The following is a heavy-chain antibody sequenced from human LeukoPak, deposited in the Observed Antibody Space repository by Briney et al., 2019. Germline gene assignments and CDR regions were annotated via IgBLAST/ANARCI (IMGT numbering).Heavy chain of an antibody. V-gene: IGHV4-59*01. CDR2: ISYTGST. D-gene: IGHD3-10*01. J-gene: IGHJ4*02. CDR3: ARTAKYYYGSETYYFFDY. CDR1: GGSISRYY. Sequence: SETLSLTCTVSGGSISRYYWSWIRQPPGKGLEWIGYISYTGSTTYNSSLKSRVTISLDTSQNQFSLKLTSVTPAETAVYYCARTAKYYYGSETYYFFDYWGQGTLVTVSS.